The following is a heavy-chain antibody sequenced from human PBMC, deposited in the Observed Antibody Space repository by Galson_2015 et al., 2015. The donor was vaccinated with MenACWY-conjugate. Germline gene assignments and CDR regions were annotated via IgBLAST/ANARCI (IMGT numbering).Heavy chain of an antibody. D-gene: IGHD2-15*01. CDR1: GYTFNRYA. V-gene: IGHV7-4-1*02. CDR2: INTNTGNP. J-gene: IGHJ5*02. CDR3: ARSTGGYCSGGSCYWGS. Sequence: SVKVSCKASGYTFNRYAMNWVRQAPGQGLEWMGWINTNTGNPTYGQGFAGRFVFSLDTSVSTAYLQINDLKAEDTAVYFCARSTGGYCSGGSCYWGSWGQGTLVIVSS.